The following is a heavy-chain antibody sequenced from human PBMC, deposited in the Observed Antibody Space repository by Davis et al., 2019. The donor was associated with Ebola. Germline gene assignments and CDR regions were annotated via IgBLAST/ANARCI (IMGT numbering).Heavy chain of an antibody. D-gene: IGHD3-10*01. CDR2: IYYSGST. CDR1: GGSISSSSYY. V-gene: IGHV4-39*07. J-gene: IGHJ6*04. CDR3: ARGNRIFGFGELLYYYYGMDV. Sequence: MPSETLSLTCTVSGGSISSSSYYWGWIRQPPGKGLEWIGSIYYSGSTYYNPSLKSRVTISVDTSKNQFSLKLSSVTAADTAVYYCARGNRIFGFGELLYYYYGMDVWGKGTTVTVSS.